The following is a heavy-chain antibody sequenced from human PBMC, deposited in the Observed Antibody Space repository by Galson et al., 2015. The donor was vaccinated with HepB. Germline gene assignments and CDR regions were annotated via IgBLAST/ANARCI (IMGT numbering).Heavy chain of an antibody. CDR3: ARKGGDYYPNNYYYYYGMDV. Sequence: SVKVSCKASGYTFTSYGISWVRQAPGQGLEWMGWISAYNGNTNYAQKLQGRVTMTTDTSTSTAYMELRSLRSDDTAVYYCARKGGDYYPNNYYYYYGMDVWGQGTTVTVSS. V-gene: IGHV1-18*04. CDR1: GYTFTSYG. J-gene: IGHJ6*02. D-gene: IGHD4-17*01. CDR2: ISAYNGNT.